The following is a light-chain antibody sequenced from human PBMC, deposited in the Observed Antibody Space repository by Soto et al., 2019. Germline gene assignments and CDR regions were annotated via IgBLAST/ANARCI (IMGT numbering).Light chain of an antibody. J-gene: IGLJ2*01. V-gene: IGLV2-11*01. CDR2: DVT. Sequence: QSALTQPRSVSGSPGQSVTISCTGTSSDVGRFNYVSWYQHHPGKAPKLVIFDVTKRPSRVPDRFSGSKSGNTATLSISGLQADDEANYYCCSYGATYVTFGGGTKLTVL. CDR1: SSDVGRFNY. CDR3: CSYGATYVT.